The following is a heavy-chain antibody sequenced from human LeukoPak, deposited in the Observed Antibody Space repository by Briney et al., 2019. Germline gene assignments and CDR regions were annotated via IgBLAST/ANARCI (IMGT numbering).Heavy chain of an antibody. CDR3: AKEAAIVVVVAAASAHFDY. Sequence: GGSLRLSCAASGFTFSSYAMSWVRQAPGKVLEWVSAISGSGGSTYYADSVKGRFTIARDNSKKSMYLQMNSLRAEDTAVYYCAKEAAIVVVVAAASAHFDYWGQGTLVTVSS. CDR1: GFTFSSYA. V-gene: IGHV3-23*01. CDR2: ISGSGGST. J-gene: IGHJ4*02. D-gene: IGHD2-15*01.